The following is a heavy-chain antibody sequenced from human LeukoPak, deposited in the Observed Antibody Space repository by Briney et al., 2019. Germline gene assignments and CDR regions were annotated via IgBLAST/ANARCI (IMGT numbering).Heavy chain of an antibody. CDR3: ARAYCTNGVCYTGQFDY. Sequence: PGGSLRLSCAASGFTFSSYAMSWVRQAPGKGLEWVSAISGSGGSTYYADSVKGRFTISRDNSKNTLYLQMNSLRAEDTAVYYCARAYCTNGVCYTGQFDYWGQGTLVTVSS. J-gene: IGHJ4*02. CDR1: GFTFSSYA. D-gene: IGHD2-8*01. CDR2: ISGSGGST. V-gene: IGHV3-23*01.